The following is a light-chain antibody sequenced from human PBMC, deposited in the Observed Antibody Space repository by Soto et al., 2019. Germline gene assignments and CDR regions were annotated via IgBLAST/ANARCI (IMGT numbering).Light chain of an antibody. J-gene: IGKJ4*01. V-gene: IGKV1-33*01. CDR3: QQYNSMLS. Sequence: DIQMTQSPSSLSASVGDRVTIACQSSHDVSRNLNWFQQKPGEAPKLLIYDASNLERGVPSRFSARGSGTDFTFTISSLQPEDVAKYYCQQYNSMLSFGGGTEIELK. CDR1: HDVSRN. CDR2: DAS.